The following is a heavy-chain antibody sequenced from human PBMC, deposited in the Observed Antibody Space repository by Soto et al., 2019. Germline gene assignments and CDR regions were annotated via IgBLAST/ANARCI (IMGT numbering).Heavy chain of an antibody. CDR1: GFTFGTYT. CDR2: IGTTSSYI. D-gene: IGHD2-21*02. J-gene: IGHJ6*02. V-gene: IGHV3-21*01. Sequence: GGSLRLSCAASGFTFGTYTMNWVRQIPGKGLEWVSSIGTTSSYIYYADSVRGRFTISRDNAGGSVYLQMSSLRAEDTAVYYCARVMCGDCSSYYYYSMDVWGQGTTVTVSS. CDR3: ARVMCGDCSSYYYYSMDV.